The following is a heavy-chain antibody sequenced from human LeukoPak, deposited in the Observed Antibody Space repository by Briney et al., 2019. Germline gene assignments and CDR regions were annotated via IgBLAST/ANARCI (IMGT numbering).Heavy chain of an antibody. CDR1: GYTFTGYY. Sequence: ASVKVSCKASGYTFTGYYMHWVRHAPGQGLEWMGWINPNSGGTNYAQKFQGRVTMTRDTSISTAYMELSRLRSDDTAVYYCARDRPQYGSGRGLDAFDIWGQGTMVTVSS. V-gene: IGHV1-2*02. J-gene: IGHJ3*02. D-gene: IGHD3-10*01. CDR2: INPNSGGT. CDR3: ARDRPQYGSGRGLDAFDI.